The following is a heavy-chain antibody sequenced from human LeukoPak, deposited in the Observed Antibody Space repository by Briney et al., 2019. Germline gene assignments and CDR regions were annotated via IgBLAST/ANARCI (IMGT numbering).Heavy chain of an antibody. CDR1: GYTFTSYY. Sequence: GASVKVSCKASGYTFTSYYMHWVRQAPGQGLEWMGIINPSGGSTSYAQKFQGRVTMTRDTSTSTVYMELSSLRSDDTAMYYCARESPPNWFDPWGQGTLVTVSS. CDR2: INPSGGST. V-gene: IGHV1-46*01. CDR3: ARESPPNWFDP. J-gene: IGHJ5*02.